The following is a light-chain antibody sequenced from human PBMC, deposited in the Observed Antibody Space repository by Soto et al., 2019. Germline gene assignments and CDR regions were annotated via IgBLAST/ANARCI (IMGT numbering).Light chain of an antibody. J-gene: IGKJ5*01. CDR1: QSVSSK. CDR2: GAS. Sequence: GMSQTPGTLSVTPGEGDPHSCWASQSVSSKLAWYQQKPGQAPRLLIYGASTRATGIPARFSGSGSGTEFTLTISSLQSEDFAVYYCQQYNNWPPITFGQATRLDI. CDR3: QQYNNWPPIT. V-gene: IGKV3D-15*01.